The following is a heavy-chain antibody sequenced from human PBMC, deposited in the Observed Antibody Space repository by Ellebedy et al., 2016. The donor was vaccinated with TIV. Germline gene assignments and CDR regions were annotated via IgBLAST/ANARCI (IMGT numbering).Heavy chain of an antibody. CDR3: AACLRFGDFIPFDP. J-gene: IGHJ5*02. D-gene: IGHD3-10*01. Sequence: PGGSLRLSCEGFRFTVSSNFMTWVRQAPGKGLEWVTGIDSGEKTFYADSVKCRFTISKDTSKNTVFLQMSSLRPENTAVYYFAACLRFGDFIPFDPWGQGTLVTVSS. V-gene: IGHV3-66*01. CDR2: IDSGEKT. CDR1: RFTVSSNF.